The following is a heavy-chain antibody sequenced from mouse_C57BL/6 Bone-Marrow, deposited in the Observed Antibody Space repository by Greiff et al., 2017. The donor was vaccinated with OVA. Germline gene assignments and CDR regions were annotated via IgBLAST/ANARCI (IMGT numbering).Heavy chain of an antibody. CDR2: ISSGSSTI. CDR3: ARDWDVGFAY. V-gene: IGHV5-17*01. J-gene: IGHJ3*01. CDR1: GFTFSDYG. D-gene: IGHD4-1*01. Sequence: DVKLVESGGGLVKPGGSLKLSCAASGFTFSDYGMHWVRQAPEKGLEWVAYISSGSSTIYYADTVKGRFTISRDNAKNTLFLQMTSLRSEDTAMYYCARDWDVGFAYWGQGTLVTVSA.